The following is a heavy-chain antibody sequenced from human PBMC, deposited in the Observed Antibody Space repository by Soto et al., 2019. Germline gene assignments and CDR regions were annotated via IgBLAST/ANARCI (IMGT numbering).Heavy chain of an antibody. D-gene: IGHD6-13*01. CDR2: ISYDGSNK. J-gene: IGHJ4*02. V-gene: IGHV3-30-3*01. CDR1: GFTFSSYA. CDR3: AREQGSSWKDY. Sequence: LRLSCAASGFTFSSYAMHWVRQAPGKGLEWVAVISYDGSNKYYADSVKGRFTISRDNSKNTLYLQMNSLRAEDTAVYYCAREQGSSWKDYWGQGTLVTVSS.